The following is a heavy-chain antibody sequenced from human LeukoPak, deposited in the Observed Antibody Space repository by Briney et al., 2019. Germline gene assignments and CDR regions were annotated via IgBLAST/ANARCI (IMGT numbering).Heavy chain of an antibody. J-gene: IGHJ5*02. V-gene: IGHV1-46*01. CDR3: AIAAAGNWFDP. CDR2: INPSGGST. D-gene: IGHD6-13*01. Sequence: GASVKVSCKASGYTFTSYYMHWVRQAPGQGLEWMGIINPSGGSTSYAQKFQGRVTMTRDTSTSTVYMELSSLRSEDTAVYYCAIAAAGNWFDPWGQGTLVTVSS. CDR1: GYTFTSYY.